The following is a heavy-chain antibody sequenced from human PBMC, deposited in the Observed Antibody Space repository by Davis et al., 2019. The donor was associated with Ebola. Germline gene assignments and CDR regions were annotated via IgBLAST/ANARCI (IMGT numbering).Heavy chain of an antibody. J-gene: IGHJ6*02. Sequence: ASAKVSCKASGYTFTSYDINWVRQATGQGLEWMGWMNPNSGNTGYAQKFQGRVTMTRNTSISTAYMELSSLRSEDTDVYYCARAGAFWSGYYDYYYGMDVWGQGTTVTVSS. V-gene: IGHV1-8*01. CDR1: GYTFTSYD. CDR3: ARAGAFWSGYYDYYYGMDV. D-gene: IGHD3-3*01. CDR2: MNPNSGNT.